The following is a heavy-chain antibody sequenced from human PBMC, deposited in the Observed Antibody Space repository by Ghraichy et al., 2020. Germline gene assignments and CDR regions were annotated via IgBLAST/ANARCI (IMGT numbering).Heavy chain of an antibody. Sequence: SETLSLNCIVSGGSISSLYWSWIRQPPGKGLEWIGYIYYSGSTSYNPSLKSRVAISIDTSKNQFSLNLSSVTAADTAVYYCARGRMSSTRTSLEYWGQGTLVTVSS. V-gene: IGHV4-59*11. CDR3: ARGRMSSTRTSLEY. CDR2: IYYSGST. CDR1: GGSISSLY. J-gene: IGHJ4*02. D-gene: IGHD6-13*01.